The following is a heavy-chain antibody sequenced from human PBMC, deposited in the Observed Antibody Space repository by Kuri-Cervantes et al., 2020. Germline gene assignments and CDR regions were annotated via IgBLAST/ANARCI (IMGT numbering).Heavy chain of an antibody. Sequence: SVKDSCKASGCTFSSYAISWVRQAPGQGLEWMGGIIAIFGAANYAQKFQGRVTIRVTIAADKSTSTAYMELSSLRSEDTAMYYCESSYYGSGSGHDYWGQGTLVTVSS. D-gene: IGHD3-10*01. CDR1: GCTFSSYA. CDR3: ESSYYGSGSGHDY. J-gene: IGHJ4*02. CDR2: IIAIFGAA. V-gene: IGHV1-69*06.